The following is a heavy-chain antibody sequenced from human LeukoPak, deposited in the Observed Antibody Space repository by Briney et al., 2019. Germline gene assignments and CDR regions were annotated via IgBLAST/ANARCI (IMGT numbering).Heavy chain of an antibody. CDR1: GGSISSYY. J-gene: IGHJ4*02. V-gene: IGHV4-59*01. D-gene: IGHD4-23*01. CDR2: IYYSGST. CDR3: ARVGVDYSGNIIKYYFDY. Sequence: SETLSLTCAVSGGSISSYYWSWVRQSPGKGLEWVGYIYYSGSTNYNPSLKSRVIISVDTSKNQFSLKLSPVIAADTAVYYCARVGVDYSGNIIKYYFDYWGQGTLVTVSS.